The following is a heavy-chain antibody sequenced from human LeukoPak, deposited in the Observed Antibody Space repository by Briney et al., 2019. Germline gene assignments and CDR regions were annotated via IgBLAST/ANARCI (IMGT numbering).Heavy chain of an antibody. CDR2: IIPIFGTA. CDR1: GGTFSSYA. D-gene: IGHD2-2*01. V-gene: IGHV1-69*13. J-gene: IGHJ5*02. Sequence: GASVKVSCKASGGTFSSYAISWVRQALGQGLEWMGGIIPIFGTANYAQKFQGRVTITADESTSTAYMELSSLRSEDTAVYYCARDLGGIVVVPAAMPYNWFDPWGQGTLVTVSS. CDR3: ARDLGGIVVVPAAMPYNWFDP.